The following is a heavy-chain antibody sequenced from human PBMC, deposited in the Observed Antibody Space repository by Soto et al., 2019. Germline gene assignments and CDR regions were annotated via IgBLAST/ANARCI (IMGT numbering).Heavy chain of an antibody. J-gene: IGHJ4*02. V-gene: IGHV1-2*02. CDR1: GYTFSGNY. D-gene: IGHD2-8*02. Sequence: ASVKVSCKASGYTFSGNYLHWIRQAPGQGXEWMGWINPQTGGTHFAQKFQGRVTLTGDTSISTAYMEVTSLTSDDTAVYYCAKDGEDCTGGTCAYFFEYWGQGALVTVSS. CDR2: INPQTGGT. CDR3: AKDGEDCTGGTCAYFFEY.